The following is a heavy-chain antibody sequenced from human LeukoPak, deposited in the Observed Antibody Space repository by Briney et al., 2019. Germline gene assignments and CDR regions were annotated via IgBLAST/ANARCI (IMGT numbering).Heavy chain of an antibody. CDR2: MNPNSGNT. CDR3: ATSYGGIHAEYFQH. V-gene: IGHV1-8*01. CDR1: GYTCTCYD. D-gene: IGHD4-23*01. J-gene: IGHJ1*01. Sequence: GASVKVSCKASGYTCTCYDINWVRQATGQGLEWMGWMNPNSGNTGYAQKFQGRVTMTRNTSISTAYMELSSLRSEDTAVYYCATSYGGIHAEYFQHWGQGTLVTVSS.